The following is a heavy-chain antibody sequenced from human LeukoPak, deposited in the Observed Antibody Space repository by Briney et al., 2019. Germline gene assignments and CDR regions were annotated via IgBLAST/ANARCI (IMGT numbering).Heavy chain of an antibody. CDR3: ARGGSMATIIY. CDR1: GYTFTNYD. Sequence: ASVTVSCKACGYTFTNYDINWVRQATGQGLEWMGWMNPNSGNTGYAQKFRGRVTITRNTSISTAYMELSSLGSEDTAVYYCARGGSMATIIYWGQGTLVTVSS. V-gene: IGHV1-8*03. CDR2: MNPNSGNT. D-gene: IGHD5-24*01. J-gene: IGHJ4*02.